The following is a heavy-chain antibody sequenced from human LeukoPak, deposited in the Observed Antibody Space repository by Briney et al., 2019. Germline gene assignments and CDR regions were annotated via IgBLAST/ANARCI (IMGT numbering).Heavy chain of an antibody. V-gene: IGHV1-69*13. Sequence: SVKVSCTASGYTFTGYYMHWVRQAPGQGLEWMGRIIHIFGTANYAQKFQGRVTITPDESTSTAYMELSSLRSEDTAVYYCASRSGRGYSYGPRDYYMDVWGKGTTVTVSS. CDR1: GYTFTGYY. J-gene: IGHJ6*03. CDR2: IIHIFGTA. D-gene: IGHD5-18*01. CDR3: ASRSGRGYSYGPRDYYMDV.